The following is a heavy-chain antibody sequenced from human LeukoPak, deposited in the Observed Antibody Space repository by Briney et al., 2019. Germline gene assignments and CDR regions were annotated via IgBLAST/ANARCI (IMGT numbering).Heavy chain of an antibody. V-gene: IGHV5-51*01. CDR2: IYPGDSDT. D-gene: IGHD6-13*01. CDR3: ARSRRQQLVRRADWFDP. CDR1: GITFSSYA. Sequence: PGGSLRLSCAASGITFSSYAMSWVRQAPGKGLEWMGIIYPGDSDTRYSPSFQGQVTISADKSISTAYLQWSSLKASDTAMYYCARSRRQQLVRRADWFDPWGQGTLVTVSS. J-gene: IGHJ5*02.